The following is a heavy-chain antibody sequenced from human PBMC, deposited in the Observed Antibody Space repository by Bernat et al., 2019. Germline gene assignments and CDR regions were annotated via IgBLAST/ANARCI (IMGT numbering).Heavy chain of an antibody. J-gene: IGHJ1*01. Sequence: EVQLLESGGGLVQPGGSLRLSCAASGFTFSSYAMSWVRQAPGKGLEWVSAISGSGGSTYYADSVKGRFTISRDNSKNTLYLQMNSLRAEDTAVYYCAVSPAGTRYFQNWGQGTMVTVSS. CDR2: ISGSGGST. D-gene: IGHD6-19*01. CDR3: AVSPAGTRYFQN. CDR1: GFTFSSYA. V-gene: IGHV3-23*01.